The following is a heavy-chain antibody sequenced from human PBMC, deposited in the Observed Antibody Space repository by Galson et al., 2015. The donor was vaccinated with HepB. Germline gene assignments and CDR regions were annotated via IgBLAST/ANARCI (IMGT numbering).Heavy chain of an antibody. CDR2: ISYDGSNK. J-gene: IGHJ4*02. Sequence: SLRLSCAASGFTFSSYAMHWVRQAPGKGLEWVAVISYDGSNKYYADSVKGRFTISRDNSKNTLYLQMNSLRAEDTAVYYCARDGGIQLWLGVYYFDYWGQGTLVTVSS. CDR1: GFTFSSYA. V-gene: IGHV3-30*04. D-gene: IGHD5-18*01. CDR3: ARDGGIQLWLGVYYFDY.